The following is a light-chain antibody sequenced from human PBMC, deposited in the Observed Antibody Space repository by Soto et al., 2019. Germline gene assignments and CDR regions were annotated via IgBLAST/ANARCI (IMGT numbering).Light chain of an antibody. V-gene: IGKV1-5*01. CDR2: DAS. J-gene: IGKJ1*01. CDR3: QQYNSYSWT. Sequence: DIQMTQSPSTLSASVGDRVTITCRASQSVSSWLAWYQQKPGKAPKLLIYDASSLESGVPSRFSGRGFGTEFTLTISSLQPDDFATYYCQQYNSYSWTFGQGTKVDIK. CDR1: QSVSSW.